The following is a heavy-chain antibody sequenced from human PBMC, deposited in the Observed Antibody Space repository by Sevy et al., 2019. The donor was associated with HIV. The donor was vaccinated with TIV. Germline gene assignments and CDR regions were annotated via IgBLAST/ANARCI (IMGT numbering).Heavy chain of an antibody. CDR1: GYTLTELS. Sequence: ASVKVSCKVSGYTLTELSMHWVRQAPGKGLEWVGTFDPEYGKRIYAQKFKGRLTMTEDTSTETAYMELNSLRSDDTAVYYCAKTKDYYDSSGYPFDYWGQGTQVTVSS. J-gene: IGHJ4*02. D-gene: IGHD3-22*01. CDR3: AKTKDYYDSSGYPFDY. CDR2: FDPEYGKR. V-gene: IGHV1-24*01.